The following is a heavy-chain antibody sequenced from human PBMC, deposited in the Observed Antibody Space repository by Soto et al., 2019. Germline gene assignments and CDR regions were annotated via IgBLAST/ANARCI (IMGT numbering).Heavy chain of an antibody. D-gene: IGHD1-1*01. V-gene: IGHV4-39*01. CDR1: GGSISSSSYY. CDR2: IYYSGTT. J-gene: IGHJ6*02. Sequence: SETLSLTCTVSGGSISSSSYYWGWIRQPPGKGLEWIGSIYYSGTTYYNPSLKSRVTISVDTSKNQFSLKLSSVTAADTAVCYCARQERYYGMDVWGQGTTVTVSS. CDR3: ARQERYYGMDV.